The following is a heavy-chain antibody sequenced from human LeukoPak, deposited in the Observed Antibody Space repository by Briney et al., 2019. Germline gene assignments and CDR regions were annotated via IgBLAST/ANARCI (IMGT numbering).Heavy chain of an antibody. CDR1: GGSISNSRYY. V-gene: IGHV4-39*07. D-gene: IGHD2-21*01. CDR3: ARASCGGGSCYDSRGWFDP. J-gene: IGHJ5*02. CDR2: IYYSGST. Sequence: SETLSLTCTVSGGSISNSRYYWGWIRQPPGKGLECIGTIYYSGSTYYNPSLKSRVTISVDTSKNQFSLKLNSVTAADTAVYYCARASCGGGSCYDSRGWFDPWGQGTLVTVSS.